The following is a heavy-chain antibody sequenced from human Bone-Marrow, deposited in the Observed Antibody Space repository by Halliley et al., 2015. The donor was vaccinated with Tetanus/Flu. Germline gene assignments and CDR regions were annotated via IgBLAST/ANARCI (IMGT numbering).Heavy chain of an antibody. D-gene: IGHD3-22*01. CDR3: AKDIPSTSGCPPGPGFGI. Sequence: SLRLSCAASGFTFSNHAMNWVRQAPGKGLEWVSATSRSGDITYYADSVKGRFTISRDNSKNSLFLQMNSLRAEDTALYYCAKDIPSTSGCPPGPGFGIGGRGPRATVSS. V-gene: IGHV3-23*01. CDR2: TSRSGDIT. J-gene: IGHJ3*02. CDR1: GFTFSNHA.